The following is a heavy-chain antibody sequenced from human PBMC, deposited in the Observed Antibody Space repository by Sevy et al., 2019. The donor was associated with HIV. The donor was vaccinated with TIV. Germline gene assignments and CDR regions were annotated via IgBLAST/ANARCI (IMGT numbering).Heavy chain of an antibody. J-gene: IGHJ3*02. CDR1: GFIFSNYG. V-gene: IGHV3-30*18. D-gene: IGHD1-1*01. CDR2: VSYDGSTK. CDR3: AKGSKATGSAFDI. Sequence: GGSLRLSCAASGFIFSNYGMHWVRQAPGKGLEWVAVVSYDGSTKYYTGSVRGRFSTSRDNSKNTVYLQMNSLRVEDMAVYYCAKGSKATGSAFDIWGQGTMVTVSS.